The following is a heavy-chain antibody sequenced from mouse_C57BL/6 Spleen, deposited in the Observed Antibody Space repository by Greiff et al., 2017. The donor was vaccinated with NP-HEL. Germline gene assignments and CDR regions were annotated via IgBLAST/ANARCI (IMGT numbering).Heavy chain of an antibody. V-gene: IGHV1-59*01. Sequence: QVQLQQPGAELVRPGPSVKLSCKASGYTFTSYWMHWVKQRPGQGLEWIGVIDPSDSYTNYNQKFKGKATLTVDTSSSTAYMQLSSLTSEDSAVYYCATPDGYYAMDYWGQGTSVTVSS. CDR3: ATPDGYYAMDY. J-gene: IGHJ4*01. CDR1: GYTFTSYW. D-gene: IGHD2-3*01. CDR2: IDPSDSYT.